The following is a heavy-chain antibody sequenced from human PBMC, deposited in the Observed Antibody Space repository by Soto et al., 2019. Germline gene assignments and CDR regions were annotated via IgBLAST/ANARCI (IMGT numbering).Heavy chain of an antibody. D-gene: IGHD2-21*02. Sequence: EVQLVESGGGLVQPGGSLKLSCAASGFTFSGSAMHWVRQASGKGLEWVGRIRSKANNYATVYAASVKGRFTISRDDSKYTAHLQMNSLKTEDTAVYYCARHALQYCGGDFYLLPYFDLWGRGTLVTVSS. CDR2: IRSKANNYAT. J-gene: IGHJ2*01. CDR1: GFTFSGSA. CDR3: ARHALQYCGGDFYLLPYFDL. V-gene: IGHV3-73*02.